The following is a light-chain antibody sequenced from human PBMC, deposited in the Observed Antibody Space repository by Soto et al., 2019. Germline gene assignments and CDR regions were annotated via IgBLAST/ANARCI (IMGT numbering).Light chain of an antibody. Sequence: QSVRTQPASVSGSPGQSITISCTGTSSDAGGYKYVSWYQQHPGQAPKLMIYEVTNRPSGVSHRFSGSVSGNTASLTISGLQAEDEADYYCSSYTGSRTVVFGGGTKVTVL. CDR3: SSYTGSRTVV. CDR1: SSDAGGYKY. V-gene: IGLV2-14*01. CDR2: EVT. J-gene: IGLJ2*01.